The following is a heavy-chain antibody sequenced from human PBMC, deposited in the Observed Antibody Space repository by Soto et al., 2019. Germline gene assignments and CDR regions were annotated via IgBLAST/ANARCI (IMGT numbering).Heavy chain of an antibody. CDR3: ARERITPTDTADFCHYGLDV. J-gene: IGHJ6*02. D-gene: IGHD5-18*01. CDR1: GYTFTDYY. CDR2: INPNSGDT. Sequence: XSVKVSCTASGYTFTDYYVHWLRQAPGPGLEWVGWINPNSGDTKYAQKFQARVTLTRDTSITTAYMELTSLDSDDTAVYYCARERITPTDTADFCHYGLDVWGQGTTVTVSS. V-gene: IGHV1-2*02.